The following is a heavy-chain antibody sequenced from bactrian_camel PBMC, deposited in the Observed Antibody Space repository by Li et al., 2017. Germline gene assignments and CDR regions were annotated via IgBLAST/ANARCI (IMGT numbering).Heavy chain of an antibody. V-gene: IGHV3S55*01. D-gene: IGHD1*01. J-gene: IGHJ4*01. Sequence: HVQLVESGGGSVQTGGSLALSCVAAKLTYSSNCMGWFRQAPGTTREGVAGLGDDGSTSYAEFAKGRFTVSKNSANTFYLQMNQLKPEDTAMYYCAASRWVTWARELLESDFHYWGQGTQVTVS. CDR1: KLTYSSNC. CDR2: LGDDGST. CDR3: AASRWVTWARELLESDFHY.